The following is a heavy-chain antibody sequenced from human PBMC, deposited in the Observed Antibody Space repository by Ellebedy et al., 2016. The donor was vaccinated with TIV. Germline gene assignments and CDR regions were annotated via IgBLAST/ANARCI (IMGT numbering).Heavy chain of an antibody. CDR2: IGSSGAIT. CDR1: GFTFSTYT. D-gene: IGHD5-12*01. CDR3: AKSEYSAYDPFDF. J-gene: IGHJ4*02. Sequence: GGSLRLXXAASGFTFSTYTMGWVRQAPGKGLEWVSAIGSSGAITHYEDSVRGRFDVSRDNSQNTLYLEMKSLRAEDTAVYYCAKSEYSAYDPFDFWGQGTLVTVSS. V-gene: IGHV3-23*01.